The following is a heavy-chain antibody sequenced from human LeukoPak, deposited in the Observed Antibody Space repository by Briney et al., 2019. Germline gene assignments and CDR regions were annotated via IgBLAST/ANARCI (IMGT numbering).Heavy chain of an antibody. D-gene: IGHD3-22*01. CDR3: AKGDYYDSSGYE. CDR2: ISGSGGST. V-gene: IGHV3-23*01. CDR1: GFTFSSYA. J-gene: IGHJ4*02. Sequence: GGSLRLSCAASGFTFSSYAMSWVRQAPGKGLEWASAISGSGGSTYYADSVKGRFTISRDNSKNTLYLQMNSLRAEDTAVYYCAKGDYYDSSGYEWGQGTLVTVSS.